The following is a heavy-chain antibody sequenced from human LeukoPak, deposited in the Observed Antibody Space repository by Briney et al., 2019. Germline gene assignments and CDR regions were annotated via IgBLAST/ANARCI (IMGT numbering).Heavy chain of an antibody. J-gene: IGHJ4*02. CDR2: INPNSGGT. CDR3: ARDDRYTYDILTGHPNYFDY. CDR1: GYTFTGYY. D-gene: IGHD3-9*01. V-gene: IGHV1-2*04. Sequence: ASVKVSCKASGYTFTGYYMHWVRQAPGQGLEWMGWINPNSGGTNYAQKFQGWVTMTRDTSISTAYMELSRLRSDDTAVYYCARDDRYTYDILTGHPNYFDYWGQGTLVTVSS.